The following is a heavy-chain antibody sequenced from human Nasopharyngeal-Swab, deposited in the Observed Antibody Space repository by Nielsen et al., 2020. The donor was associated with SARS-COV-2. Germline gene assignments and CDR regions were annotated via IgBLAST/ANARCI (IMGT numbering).Heavy chain of an antibody. D-gene: IGHD4-23*01. V-gene: IGHV3-7*03. CDR1: GFTFSSYW. Sequence: GESLKISCAASGFTFSSYWMSWVRQAPGKGLEWVANIKEDGSEKYYVDSVKGRFTISRDNAKNSLYLQMNSLRAEDTAVYHCAGGNSADHWGQGTLVTVSS. CDR2: IKEDGSEK. J-gene: IGHJ4*02. CDR3: AGGNSADH.